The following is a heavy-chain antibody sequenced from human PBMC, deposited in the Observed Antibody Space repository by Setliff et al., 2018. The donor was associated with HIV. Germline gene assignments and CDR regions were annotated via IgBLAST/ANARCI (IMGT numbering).Heavy chain of an antibody. CDR2: INHSGST. CDR1: GESFNTYF. D-gene: IGHD2-8*01. Sequence: PSETLSLTCAVYGESFNTYFWSWIRQPPGKGLEWIGQINHSGSTNYNPSLRSRVTISIGTSKNQFSLKLSSVTAADTAVYYCATGLIMAPDYWGQGSLVTVS. V-gene: IGHV4-34*01. J-gene: IGHJ4*02. CDR3: ATGLIMAPDY.